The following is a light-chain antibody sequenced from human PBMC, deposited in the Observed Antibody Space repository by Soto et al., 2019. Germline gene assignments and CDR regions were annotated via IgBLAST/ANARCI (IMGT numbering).Light chain of an antibody. CDR1: SSNIGNNY. CDR2: RND. Sequence: QSVLTQPPSASGTPGQRVTVSCSGSSSNIGNNYVFWYQHLPGTAPKLLIYRNDQRPSGVSDRFSGSKSGTSASLGISGLRSEDEADYYCAAWDDSLSGSYVFGTGTKLTVL. J-gene: IGLJ1*01. V-gene: IGLV1-47*01. CDR3: AAWDDSLSGSYV.